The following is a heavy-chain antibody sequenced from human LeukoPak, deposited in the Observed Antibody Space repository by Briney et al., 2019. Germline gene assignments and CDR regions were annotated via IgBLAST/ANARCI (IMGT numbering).Heavy chain of an antibody. J-gene: IGHJ4*02. CDR3: ARVVGTDEGADY. V-gene: IGHV3-7*04. CDR1: GFTFRHYW. D-gene: IGHD1-7*01. CDR2: IKPDGSEK. Sequence: PGGSLRPSCAASGFTFRHYWMNWVRQAPGKGLEWVANIKPDGSEKRYADSVKGRFTISRDNTENSLYLQMNSLSAEDTAVYYCARVVGTDEGADYWGQGTLVTASS.